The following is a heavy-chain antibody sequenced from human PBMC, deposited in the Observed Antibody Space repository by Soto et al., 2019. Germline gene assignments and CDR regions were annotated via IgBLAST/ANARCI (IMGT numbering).Heavy chain of an antibody. D-gene: IGHD2-15*01. V-gene: IGHV1-69*01. CDR3: ARDFGHGHCSGGSCYTLDH. Sequence: QVQLVQSGAEEQKPGSSVKVSCKASGGTFSSSAISWVRQAPGQGLEWMGGIIPTFGTAQYAQRFQDRVTITADESTSTGYMELGSLRYDDTAVYYCARDFGHGHCSGGSCYTLDHWGQGTLVVVSS. J-gene: IGHJ4*02. CDR2: IIPTFGTA. CDR1: GGTFSSSA.